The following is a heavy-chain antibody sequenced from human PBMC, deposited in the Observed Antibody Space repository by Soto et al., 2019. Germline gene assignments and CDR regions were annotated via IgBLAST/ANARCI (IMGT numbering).Heavy chain of an antibody. CDR2: IYYSGST. D-gene: IGHD3-10*01. J-gene: IGHJ5*02. Sequence: TSETLALTCTVSGGSISSSSYYWGWIRQPPGKGLEWIGSIYYSGSTYYNPSLKSRVTISVDTSKNQFSLKLSSVTAADTAVYYCARIHAGGFDPWGKGTMVTVSS. CDR1: GGSISSSSYY. V-gene: IGHV4-39*01. CDR3: ARIHAGGFDP.